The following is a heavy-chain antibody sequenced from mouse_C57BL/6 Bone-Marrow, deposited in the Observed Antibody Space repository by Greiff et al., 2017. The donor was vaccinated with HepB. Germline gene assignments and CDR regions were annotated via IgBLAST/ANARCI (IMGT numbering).Heavy chain of an antibody. Sequence: VQLKESVAELVRPGASVKLSCTASGFNIKNTYMHWVKQRPEQGLEWIGRIDPANGNTKYAPKFQGKATITADTSSNTAYLQLSSLTSEDTAIYYCARFLYYDYPYYAMDYWGQGTSVTVSS. J-gene: IGHJ4*01. CDR2: IDPANGNT. CDR3: ARFLYYDYPYYAMDY. CDR1: GFNIKNTY. V-gene: IGHV14-3*01. D-gene: IGHD2-4*01.